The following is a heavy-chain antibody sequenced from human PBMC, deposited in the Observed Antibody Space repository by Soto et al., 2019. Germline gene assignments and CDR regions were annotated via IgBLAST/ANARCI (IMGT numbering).Heavy chain of an antibody. CDR3: AKARGPRRQELVAPFDS. CDR1: GFTFSYYG. CDR2: ISFDGSKK. Sequence: QVQLVESGGGVVQPGRSLRLSCVGSGFTFSYYGMHWVRQGPGKGLEWVAVISFDGSKKYYRDSVKGRFTISRDNSKNTLYLQMNSLRVEDTAVYYCAKARGPRRQELVAPFDSWGQGTLLTVSS. D-gene: IGHD6-13*01. V-gene: IGHV3-30*18. J-gene: IGHJ4*02.